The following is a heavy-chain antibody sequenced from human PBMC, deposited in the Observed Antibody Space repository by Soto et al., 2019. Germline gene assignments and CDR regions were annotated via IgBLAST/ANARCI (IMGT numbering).Heavy chain of an antibody. J-gene: IGHJ6*02. CDR2: IYYSGST. D-gene: IGHD3-10*01. CDR1: GGSISSGGYY. V-gene: IGHV4-31*03. CDR3: ARDKEEGLQWFGELIKPYYYYGMDV. Sequence: SETLSLTCTVSGGSISSGGYYWSWIRQHPGKGLEWIGYIYYSGSTYYNPSLKSRVTISVDTSKNQFSLKLSSVTAADTAVYFCARDKEEGLQWFGELIKPYYYYGMDVWGQGTTVTVSS.